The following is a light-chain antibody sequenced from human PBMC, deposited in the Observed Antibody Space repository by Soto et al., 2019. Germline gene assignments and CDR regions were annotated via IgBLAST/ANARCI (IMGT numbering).Light chain of an antibody. J-gene: IGKJ1*01. Sequence: DIQMTQSPSTLSGSVGDRFTTPSRASQTISSWLAWYQQKPGKAPKLLIYKASTLKSGVPSRFSGSGSGTEFTLTISSLQPDDFATYYCQHDNSYSEAFGQGTKVDIK. CDR2: KAS. CDR1: QTISSW. CDR3: QHDNSYSEA. V-gene: IGKV1-5*03.